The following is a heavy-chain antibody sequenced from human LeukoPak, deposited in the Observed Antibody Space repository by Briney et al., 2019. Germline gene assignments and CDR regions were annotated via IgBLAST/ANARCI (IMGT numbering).Heavy chain of an antibody. CDR1: GFTFSSYS. CDR2: ISSSSSTI. Sequence: QPGGSLRLSCAASGFTFSSYSMNWVRQAPGKGLEWVSYISSSSSTIYYADSVKGRFTISRDNSKNTLFLQMGSLRDEDMAVYYCARGGGRNTAMVWALDYWGQGTLVTVSS. D-gene: IGHD5-18*01. J-gene: IGHJ4*02. V-gene: IGHV3-48*02. CDR3: ARGGGRNTAMVWALDY.